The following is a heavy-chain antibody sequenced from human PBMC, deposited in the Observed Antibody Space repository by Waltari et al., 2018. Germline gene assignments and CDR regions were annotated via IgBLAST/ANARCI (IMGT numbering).Heavy chain of an antibody. Sequence: QVQLQESGPGLVKPSETLSLTCTVSGGSIGTYSWSWIRQPPGKGTGVIDLSLFKGGPQQNPSLQVPGTISVDTPQNPFSLKLSSVTAADTAVYYCARHGRGTRGYSYAYGMDVWGQGTTVTVSS. CDR2: LFKGGP. V-gene: IGHV4-59*08. J-gene: IGHJ6*02. D-gene: IGHD5-18*01. CDR1: GGSIGTYS. CDR3: ARHGRGTRGYSYAYGMDV.